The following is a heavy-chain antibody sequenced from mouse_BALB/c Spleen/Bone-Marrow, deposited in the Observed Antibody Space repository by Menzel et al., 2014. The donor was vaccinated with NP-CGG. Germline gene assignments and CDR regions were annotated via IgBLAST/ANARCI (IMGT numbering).Heavy chain of an antibody. D-gene: IGHD2-1*01. J-gene: IGHJ3*01. CDR1: GFNIKDTY. CDR3: ARKGNCGAWCAY. Sequence: EVQLQQSGAELVKPGASVKLSCTASGFNIKDTYMHWVKQRPEQGLEWIGRIDPANGNTKYDPKFQGKATITADTSSNTAYLQLSSLTSEDTAVYYCARKGNCGAWCAYGGRETLLTVS. V-gene: IGHV14-3*02. CDR2: IDPANGNT.